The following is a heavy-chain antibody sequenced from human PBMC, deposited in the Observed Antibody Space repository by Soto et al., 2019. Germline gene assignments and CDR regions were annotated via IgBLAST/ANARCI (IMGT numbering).Heavy chain of an antibody. D-gene: IGHD2-21*02. Sequence: QVQLQQWGAGLLKPSETLSLTCAVYGGSFSGYYWSWIRQPPGKGLEWIGEINHSGSTNYNPSLKSLVTISVDPSSSQLSLKLSSVTAADTAVYYCAGGRIVVVTAMYFQHWGQGTLVTVSS. CDR2: INHSGST. J-gene: IGHJ1*01. CDR1: GGSFSGYY. V-gene: IGHV4-34*01. CDR3: AGGRIVVVTAMYFQH.